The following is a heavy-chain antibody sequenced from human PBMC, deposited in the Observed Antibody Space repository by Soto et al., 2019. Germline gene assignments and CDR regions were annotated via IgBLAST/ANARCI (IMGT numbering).Heavy chain of an antibody. CDR2: INPNSGGT. J-gene: IGHJ6*02. V-gene: IGHV1-2*04. D-gene: IGHD3-10*01. Sequence: GASVKVSCKASGYTFTGYYLHSVRHAPGQGLEWMGWINPNSGGTNYAQKFQGWVTMTRDTSISTAYMELSRLRSDDTAVYYCARGVGYYYYGMDVWGQGTTVTVSS. CDR3: ARGVGYYYYGMDV. CDR1: GYTFTGYY.